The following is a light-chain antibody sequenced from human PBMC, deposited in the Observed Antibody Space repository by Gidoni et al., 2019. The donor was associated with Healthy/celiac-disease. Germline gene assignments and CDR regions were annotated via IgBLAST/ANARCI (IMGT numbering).Light chain of an antibody. CDR1: QSLVYIYGNTY. J-gene: IGKJ2*01. CDR3: MQGTHWPPNT. CDR2: KVS. Sequence: EVVLTQSPLSLPVTLGQPASISCRSSQSLVYIYGNTYLNWFQQRPGQSPRRLIYKVSNRDSGVPDRCSGSGSGTDFTLKISRVEAEDVGVYYCMQGTHWPPNTFXQXTKLXIK. V-gene: IGKV2-30*01.